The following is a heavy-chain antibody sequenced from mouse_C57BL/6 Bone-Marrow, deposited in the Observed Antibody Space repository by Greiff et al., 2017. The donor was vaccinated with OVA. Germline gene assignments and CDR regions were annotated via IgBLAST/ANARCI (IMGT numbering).Heavy chain of an antibody. CDR1: GYTFTSYW. Sequence: QVHVKQPGAELVKPGASVKMSCKASGYTFTSYWITWVKQRPGQGLEWIGDIYPGSGSTNYNEKFKSKATLTVDTSSSTAYMQLSSLTSEDSAVYYCARGDGYCFFAYWGQGTLVTVSA. CDR3: ARGDGYCFFAY. D-gene: IGHD2-3*01. J-gene: IGHJ3*01. CDR2: IYPGSGST. V-gene: IGHV1-55*01.